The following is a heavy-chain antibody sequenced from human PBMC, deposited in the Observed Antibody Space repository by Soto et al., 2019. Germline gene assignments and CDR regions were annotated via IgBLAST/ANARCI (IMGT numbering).Heavy chain of an antibody. CDR2: INSDGSST. CDR1: GVTFSSYW. J-gene: IGHJ3*02. Sequence: PGGSMRLSCAASGVTFSSYWMHWVRQAPGKGLVWVSRINSDGSSTSYADSVKGRFTISRDNAKNTLYLQMNSLRAEDTAVYYSARKILFIGPDAFDIWGQGTMVTVSS. V-gene: IGHV3-74*01. CDR3: ARKILFIGPDAFDI.